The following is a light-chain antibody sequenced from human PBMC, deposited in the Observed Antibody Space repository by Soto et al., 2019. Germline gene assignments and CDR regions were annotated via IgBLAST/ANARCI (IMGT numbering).Light chain of an antibody. CDR3: SSYTSTSTYV. CDR2: DVT. J-gene: IGLJ1*01. V-gene: IGLV2-14*01. CDR1: SSDVGGYNY. Sequence: QSVLTQPASVSGSPGQSITISCTGTSSDVGGYNYVSWYQQHPGKAPKLMIYDVTNRPSGISNRFSGSKSGNTASLTISGVQADDEADYYCSSYTSTSTYVFGTGTKLTVL.